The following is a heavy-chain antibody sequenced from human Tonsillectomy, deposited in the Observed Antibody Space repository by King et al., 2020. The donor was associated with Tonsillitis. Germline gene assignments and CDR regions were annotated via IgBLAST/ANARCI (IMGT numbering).Heavy chain of an antibody. CDR3: AKGGCSSTSCYYDCDY. CDR1: GFTFSSYA. J-gene: IGHJ4*02. CDR2: ISGSGGST. Sequence: VQLVESGGGLVQPGGSLRLSCAASGFTFSSYAMSWVRQAPGKGLEWVSAISGSGGSTYYADSVKGRFTISRDNSMNTLYLQMNSLRAEDTAVYYCAKGGCSSTSCYYDCDYWGQGTLVTVSS. V-gene: IGHV3-23*04. D-gene: IGHD2-2*01.